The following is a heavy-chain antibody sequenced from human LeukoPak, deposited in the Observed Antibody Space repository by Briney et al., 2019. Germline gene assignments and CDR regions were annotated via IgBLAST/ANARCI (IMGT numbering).Heavy chain of an antibody. CDR2: INHSGST. CDR3: ASPIITMVRGVIIHSFDY. J-gene: IGHJ4*02. Sequence: SETLSLTCAVYGGSFSGYYWSWIRQPPGKGLEWIGEINHSGSTNYNPSLKSRVTISVDTSKNQFSLKLSSVTAADTAVYYCASPIITMVRGVIIHSFDYWGQGTLVTVSS. V-gene: IGHV4-34*01. D-gene: IGHD3-10*01. CDR1: GGSFSGYY.